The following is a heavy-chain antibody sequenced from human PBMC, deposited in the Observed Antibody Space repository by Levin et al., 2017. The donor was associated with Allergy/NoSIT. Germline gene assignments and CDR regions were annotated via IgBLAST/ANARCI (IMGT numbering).Heavy chain of an antibody. Sequence: GESLKISCAASGFTFSSYAMSWVRQAPGKGLEWVSAISGSGGSTYYADSVKGRFTISRDNSKNTLYLQMNSLRAEDTAVYYCAKDLYGDSSGWYPVRAFDIWGQGTMVTVSS. CDR1: GFTFSSYA. V-gene: IGHV3-23*01. CDR2: ISGSGGST. J-gene: IGHJ3*02. D-gene: IGHD6-19*01. CDR3: AKDLYGDSSGWYPVRAFDI.